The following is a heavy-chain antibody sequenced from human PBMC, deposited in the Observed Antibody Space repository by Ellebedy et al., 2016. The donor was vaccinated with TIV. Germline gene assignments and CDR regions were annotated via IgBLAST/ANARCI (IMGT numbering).Heavy chain of an antibody. CDR2: IIPIFGTA. CDR3: ARDPPCGGDSLPGC. CDR1: RGTFSSYA. D-gene: IGHD2-21*02. J-gene: IGHJ4*02. V-gene: IGHV1-69*13. Sequence: SVKVSXKASRGTFSSYAISWVRQAPGQGLEWMGGIIPIFGTANYAQKFQGRVTITADESTSTAYMELSSLRSEDTAVYYCARDPPCGGDSLPGCWGQGTLVTVSS.